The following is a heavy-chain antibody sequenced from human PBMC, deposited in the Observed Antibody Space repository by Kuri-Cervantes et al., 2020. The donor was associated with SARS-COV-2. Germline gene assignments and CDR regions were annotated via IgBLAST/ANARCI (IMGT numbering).Heavy chain of an antibody. CDR1: GFTFDDYG. Sequence: GGSLRLSCAASGFTFDDYGMSWVRQAPGKGLEWVSGINWNGGSTGYADSVKGRFTISRDNSKNTLYLQMNSLRAEDTAVYYCALMAGYYYYYYMDVWGKGTTVTVSS. CDR3: ALMAGYYYYYYMDV. J-gene: IGHJ6*03. CDR2: INWNGGST. V-gene: IGHV3-20*04. D-gene: IGHD5-24*01.